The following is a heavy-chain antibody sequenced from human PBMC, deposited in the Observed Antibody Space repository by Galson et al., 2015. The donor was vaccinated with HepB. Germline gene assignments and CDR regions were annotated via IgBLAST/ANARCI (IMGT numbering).Heavy chain of an antibody. CDR1: GFTFSTSA. J-gene: IGHJ6*02. CDR3: TRTGRYSNSWYRYGMDV. V-gene: IGHV3-30*04. D-gene: IGHD6-13*01. Sequence: SLRLSCAASGFTFSTSAMHWVRQAPGKGLEWVAVISYDGGNKYYADSVKGRFTISRDNSKNTLYLEMNSLRAEDTAVYWCTRTGRYSNSWYRYGMDVWGQGTTVTVSS. CDR2: ISYDGGNK.